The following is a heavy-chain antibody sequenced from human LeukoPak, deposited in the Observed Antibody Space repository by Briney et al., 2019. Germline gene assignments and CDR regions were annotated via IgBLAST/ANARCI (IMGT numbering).Heavy chain of an antibody. D-gene: IGHD6-13*01. CDR2: IYYSGST. Sequence: WETLSLTCTVSGGSISSSSYYWGWIRQPPGKGLEWIGSIYYSGSTYYNPSLKSRVTISVDTSKNQFSLKLSSVTAADTAVYYCARLGSSWVQKLTIGFDYWGQGTLVTVSS. CDR3: ARLGSSWVQKLTIGFDY. CDR1: GGSISSSSYY. J-gene: IGHJ4*02. V-gene: IGHV4-39*01.